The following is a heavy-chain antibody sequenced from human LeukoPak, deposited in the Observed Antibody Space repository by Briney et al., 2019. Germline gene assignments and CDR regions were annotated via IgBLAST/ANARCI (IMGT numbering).Heavy chain of an antibody. V-gene: IGHV3-74*01. Sequence: GRSLRLSCAASGFTFSSYWMHWVRQAPGKGLVWVSRINSDGSSTSYADSVKGRFTISRDNAKNTLYLQMNSLRAEDTAVCYCARSGLYDFWSSYGMDVWGQGTTVTVSS. CDR2: INSDGSST. D-gene: IGHD3-3*01. CDR1: GFTFSSYW. J-gene: IGHJ6*02. CDR3: ARSGLYDFWSSYGMDV.